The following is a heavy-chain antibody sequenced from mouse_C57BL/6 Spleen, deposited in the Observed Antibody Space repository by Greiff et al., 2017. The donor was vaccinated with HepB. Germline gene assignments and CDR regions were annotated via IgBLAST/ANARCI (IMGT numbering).Heavy chain of an antibody. D-gene: IGHD1-1*01. J-gene: IGHJ4*01. CDR1: GYTFTSYW. Sequence: QVQLQQPGAELVMPGASVKLSCKASGYTFTSYWMHWVKQRPGQGLEWIGEIDPSDSYTNYNQKFKGKSTLTVDKSSSTAYMQLSSLTSEDSAVYYGARSQGEGSSYDYAMDYWGQGTSVTVSS. CDR2: IDPSDSYT. V-gene: IGHV1-69*01. CDR3: ARSQGEGSSYDYAMDY.